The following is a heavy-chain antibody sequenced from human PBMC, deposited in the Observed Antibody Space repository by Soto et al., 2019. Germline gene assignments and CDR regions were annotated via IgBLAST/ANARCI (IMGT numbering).Heavy chain of an antibody. V-gene: IGHV1-69*01. D-gene: IGHD3-10*01. CDR3: ARDRGDYGSGNYYNRIDF. J-gene: IGHJ4*02. CDR1: GGIFSTYA. CDR2: IIPLFGTP. Sequence: QVQLVQSGAEVKKPGSSVKVSCKASGGIFSTYAISWLRQAPGQGLEWMGGIIPLFGTPNYAQRFQGRVTITADASTSTAYMELSRVRSEDTAVYYCARDRGDYGSGNYYNRIDFWGQGTLVTVSS.